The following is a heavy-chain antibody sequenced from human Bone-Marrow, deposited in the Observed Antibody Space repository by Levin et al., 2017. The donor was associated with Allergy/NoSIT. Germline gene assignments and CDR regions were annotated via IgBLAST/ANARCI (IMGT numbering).Heavy chain of an antibody. D-gene: IGHD3-22*01. J-gene: IGHJ6*02. Sequence: GGSLRLSCAASGLTFSSYAMSWVRQAPGKGLEWVSAISGSGGSTYYADSVKGRFTISRDNTKNTLYLQMNSLRAQDTAVYFCAEVNYYDSSGSQYYNYYGMDVWGQGTRVTVSS. V-gene: IGHV3-23*01. CDR1: GLTFSSYA. CDR3: AEVNYYDSSGSQYYNYYGMDV. CDR2: ISGSGGST.